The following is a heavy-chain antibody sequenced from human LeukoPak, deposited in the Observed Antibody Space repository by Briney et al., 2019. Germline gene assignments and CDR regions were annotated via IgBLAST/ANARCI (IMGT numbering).Heavy chain of an antibody. Sequence: GRSLRLSCAASGFTFYDYAMHWVRHAPGKGLEWVSGISWNSGSIGYADSVKGRFTISRDNAKNSLYLQMNSLRAEDTALYYCAKDNYYDSSGLFDYWGQGTLVTVSS. J-gene: IGHJ4*02. V-gene: IGHV3-9*01. D-gene: IGHD3-22*01. CDR1: GFTFYDYA. CDR3: AKDNYYDSSGLFDY. CDR2: ISWNSGSI.